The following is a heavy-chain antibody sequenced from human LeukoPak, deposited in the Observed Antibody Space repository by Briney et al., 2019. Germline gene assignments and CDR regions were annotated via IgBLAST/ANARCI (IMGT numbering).Heavy chain of an antibody. CDR2: INKSGNT. CDR1: GYSIRTDYY. CDR3: ARMKGDY. V-gene: IGHV4-38-2*02. Sequence: SETLSLTCTVSGYSIRTDYYWGWIRQPPGKGPQWIGTINKSGNTYYNPSLRSRVTISVDTSKNQFSLKVRSVTAADTAVYYCARMKGDYWGQGILVTVSS. J-gene: IGHJ4*02.